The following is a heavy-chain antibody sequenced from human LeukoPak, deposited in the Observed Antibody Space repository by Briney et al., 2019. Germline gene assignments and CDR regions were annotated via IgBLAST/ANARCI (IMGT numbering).Heavy chain of an antibody. J-gene: IGHJ4*02. CDR1: GFTFNNCA. Sequence: RGSLRLSCAASGFTFNNCAMSWVRQPPGKGLEWASAVTDDGTTTYYADSVKGRFTISRDNSKNTVYLQMNYLTADDTARYYCVKEERGYSYGDYWGQGSLVTVSS. D-gene: IGHD5-18*01. V-gene: IGHV3-23*01. CDR2: VTDDGTTT. CDR3: VKEERGYSYGDY.